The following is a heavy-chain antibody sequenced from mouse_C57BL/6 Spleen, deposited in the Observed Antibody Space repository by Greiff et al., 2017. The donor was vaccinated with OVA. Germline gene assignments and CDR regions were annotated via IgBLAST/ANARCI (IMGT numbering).Heavy chain of an antibody. CDR2: IDPSDSYT. J-gene: IGHJ4*01. D-gene: IGHD4-1*01. CDR3: ARSPPELSGYAMDY. V-gene: IGHV1-69*01. CDR1: GYTFTSYW. Sequence: QVQLQQSGAELVMPGASVKLSCKASGYTFTSYWMHWVKQRPGQGLEWIGEIDPSDSYTNYNQKFKGKSTLTVDKSSSTAYMQLSSLTSEDSAVYYCARSPPELSGYAMDYWGQGTSVTVSS.